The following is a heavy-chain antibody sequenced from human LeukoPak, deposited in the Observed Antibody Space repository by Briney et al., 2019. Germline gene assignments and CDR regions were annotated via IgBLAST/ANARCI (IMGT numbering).Heavy chain of an antibody. Sequence: ASVKVSCKASGYTFTLYYAHWVRQAPGRGLEWMGSINPINGDTSFSQKFQGRVTFTRDTSISTAYMAMSRLRSDDTAVFYCARGSRYHDWLSPLDSWGQGTLVTVSS. CDR1: GYTFTLYY. CDR3: ARGSRYHDWLSPLDS. J-gene: IGHJ4*02. D-gene: IGHD3-9*01. V-gene: IGHV1-2*02. CDR2: INPINGDT.